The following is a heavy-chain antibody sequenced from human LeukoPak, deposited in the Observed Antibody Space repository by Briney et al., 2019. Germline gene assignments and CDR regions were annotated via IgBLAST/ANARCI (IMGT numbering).Heavy chain of an antibody. CDR3: ARWNNDWEFDY. CDR1: GFTFSSSW. Sequence: GGSLRLSCAASGFTFSSSWMTCVRQASGKGLEWVAHIKEDGTEEYYVDSVKGRFTISRDNAKNSLYLQMNSLRAEDTAVYYCARWNNDWEFDYWGQGTLVSVSS. V-gene: IGHV3-7*05. J-gene: IGHJ4*02. CDR2: IKEDGTEE. D-gene: IGHD1/OR15-1a*01.